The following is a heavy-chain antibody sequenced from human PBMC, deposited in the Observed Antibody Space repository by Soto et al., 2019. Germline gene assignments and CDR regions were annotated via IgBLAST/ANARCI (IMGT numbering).Heavy chain of an antibody. D-gene: IGHD2-15*01. J-gene: IGHJ6*02. CDR3: APLSVSLSGPYGIHV. CDR1: GYSVTSSDYY. CDR2: MFYSGLT. Sequence: SETLSLTCSVSGYSVTSSDYYWAWIRQPPGKGLEWIGSMFYSGLTYYNPSLKSRVTLSVDTSKNQFSVRLNSVTAADTAVYYCAPLSVSLSGPYGIHVWGQGTTVTVS. V-gene: IGHV4-39*01.